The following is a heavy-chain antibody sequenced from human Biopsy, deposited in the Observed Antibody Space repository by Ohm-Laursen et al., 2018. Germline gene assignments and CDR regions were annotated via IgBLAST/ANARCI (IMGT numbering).Heavy chain of an antibody. V-gene: IGHV4-34*08. Sequence: TLSLTCEVYGKTFSDYYWSWIRQPPGKGLEWIGQINQSGRTSYNSSLKSRVTISADTSKNQFSLRLSSVTAADTAVYYCALGGGSYVNFDYWGQGTLVTVSS. CDR2: INQSGRT. J-gene: IGHJ4*02. D-gene: IGHD1-26*01. CDR1: GKTFSDYY. CDR3: ALGGGSYVNFDY.